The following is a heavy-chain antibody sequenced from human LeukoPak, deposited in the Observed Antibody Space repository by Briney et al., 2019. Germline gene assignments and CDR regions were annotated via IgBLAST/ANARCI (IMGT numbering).Heavy chain of an antibody. CDR3: ARPTYRGSYWTHAFDI. D-gene: IGHD1-26*01. CDR1: GGSISTYF. CDR2: IYYSGST. Sequence: SETLSLTCAVSGGSISTYFWTWIRQPPGKGLEWMGYIYYSGSTNYNPSLKSRVTISVDTSKNQFSLKLSSVTAADTAVYYCARPTYRGSYWTHAFDIWGQGTMVTVSS. J-gene: IGHJ3*02. V-gene: IGHV4-59*08.